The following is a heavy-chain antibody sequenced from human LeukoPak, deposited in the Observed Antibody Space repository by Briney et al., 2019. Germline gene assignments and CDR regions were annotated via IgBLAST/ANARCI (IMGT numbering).Heavy chain of an antibody. D-gene: IGHD4-11*01. CDR3: ASPSLQTFDY. Sequence: SETLSLTCTVSGGSISSYYWSWIRQPPGKGLEWIGYIYYSGSTNYNPSLKSRVTISVDTSKNQFSLKLSSVTAADTAVYYCASPSLQTFDYWGQGTLVTVSS. V-gene: IGHV4-59*01. CDR1: GGSISSYY. J-gene: IGHJ4*02. CDR2: IYYSGST.